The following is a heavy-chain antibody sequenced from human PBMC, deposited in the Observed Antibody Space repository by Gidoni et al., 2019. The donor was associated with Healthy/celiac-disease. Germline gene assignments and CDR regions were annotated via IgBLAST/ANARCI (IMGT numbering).Heavy chain of an antibody. J-gene: IGHJ6*02. V-gene: IGHV4-61*01. D-gene: IGHD4-4*01. CDR3: ARGRRTVTMGGGYGMDV. Sequence: QVQLQESGPGLVKPSETLSLTCTVSGGSVSSGSYYWSWIRQPPGKGLDWIGYIYYSGSTNYNPSLKSRVTISVDTSKNQFSLKLSSVTAADTAVYYCARGRRTVTMGGGYGMDVWGQGTTVTVSS. CDR1: GGSVSSGSYY. CDR2: IYYSGST.